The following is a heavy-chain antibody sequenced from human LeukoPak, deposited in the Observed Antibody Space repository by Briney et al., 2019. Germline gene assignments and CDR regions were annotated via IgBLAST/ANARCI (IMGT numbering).Heavy chain of an antibody. V-gene: IGHV3-20*04. CDR1: GFTFDDYG. CDR2: INWNGGST. Sequence: GGSLRLSCAASGFTFDDYGMSGVRQAPGKGLAWVSGINWNGGSTGYAAFVMGRFKISRDNAKNSLYLQMTSLRAGDTALYYCARDYFGSPSALDYWGQGTLVTVSS. D-gene: IGHD1-26*01. J-gene: IGHJ4*02. CDR3: ARDYFGSPSALDY.